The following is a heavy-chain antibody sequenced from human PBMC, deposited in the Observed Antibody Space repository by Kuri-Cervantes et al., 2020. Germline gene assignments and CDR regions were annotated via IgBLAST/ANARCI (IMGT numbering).Heavy chain of an antibody. D-gene: IGHD3-22*01. Sequence: GSLRLSCTVSGGSISSYYWSWIRQPAGKGLEWIGRIYTSGSTNYNPSLKSRVTMSVDTSKNHFSLRLSSVTAADTAVYYCASGYFVSSGYPISEYFQHWGQGTLVTVSS. CDR1: GGSISSYY. V-gene: IGHV4-4*07. J-gene: IGHJ1*01. CDR2: IYTSGST. CDR3: ASGYFVSSGYPISEYFQH.